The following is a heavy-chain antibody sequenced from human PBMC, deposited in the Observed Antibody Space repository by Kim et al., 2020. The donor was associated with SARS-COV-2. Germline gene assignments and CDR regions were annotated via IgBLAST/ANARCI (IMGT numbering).Heavy chain of an antibody. CDR3: AKESPLYGMDV. J-gene: IGHJ6*02. V-gene: IGHV3-23*01. CDR2: T. Sequence: TNYANSVKGRLSTSRDTAKNTLSLQVNSLRGEDTGVYFCAKESPLYGMDVWGQGTTVTVSS.